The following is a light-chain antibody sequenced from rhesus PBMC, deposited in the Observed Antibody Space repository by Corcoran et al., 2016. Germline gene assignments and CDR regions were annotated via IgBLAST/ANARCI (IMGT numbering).Light chain of an antibody. V-gene: IGKV1S8*01. CDR3: QHYYDSPFT. Sequence: DIQMTQSPSALSASVGDRVTISCRASQNIYSNLAWYQQKPGKAPKLLIYAASSLRTGIPSRFSGRGSGTDFTLTISSLQPEDSAGYYCQHYYDSPFTFGPGTKLDI. J-gene: IGKJ3*01. CDR2: AAS. CDR1: QNIYSN.